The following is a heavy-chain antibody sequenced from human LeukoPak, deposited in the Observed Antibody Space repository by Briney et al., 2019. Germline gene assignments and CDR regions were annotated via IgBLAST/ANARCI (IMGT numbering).Heavy chain of an antibody. D-gene: IGHD1-26*01. CDR2: IWYDGSNR. Sequence: PGRSLRLSCAASGFTFSSYGMHWVRQAPGKGPEWVAVIWYDGSNRYYADSVKGRFTISRDNSKNTLYLQMNSLRAEDTAVYYCARDRGLYSGSYSPPSLAFDIWGQGTMVAVSS. J-gene: IGHJ3*02. V-gene: IGHV3-33*01. CDR3: ARDRGLYSGSYSPPSLAFDI. CDR1: GFTFSSYG.